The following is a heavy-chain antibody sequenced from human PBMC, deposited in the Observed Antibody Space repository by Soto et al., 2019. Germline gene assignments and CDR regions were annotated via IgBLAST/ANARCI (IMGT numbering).Heavy chain of an antibody. V-gene: IGHV1-18*01. CDR2: ISAYNGNT. CDR1: GYTFTSYG. D-gene: IGHD3-9*01. CDR3: ARDHGVTIRLDAFDI. Sequence: QVQLVQSGAEVKKPGASVKDSCKASGYTFTSYGISWVRQAPGQGLEWMGWISAYNGNTNYAQKLQGRVTMTTDTSTSTAYMVLRRPRSDDTAVYYCARDHGVTIRLDAFDIWGQGTMVTVSS. J-gene: IGHJ3*02.